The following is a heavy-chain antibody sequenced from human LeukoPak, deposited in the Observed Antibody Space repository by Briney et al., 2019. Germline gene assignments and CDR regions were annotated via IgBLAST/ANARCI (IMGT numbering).Heavy chain of an antibody. CDR3: AFGAYDSSGYYGY. CDR1: GGTFSSYA. V-gene: IGHV1-69*04. D-gene: IGHD3-22*01. Sequence: SVKVSCKASGGTFSSYATSWVRQAPGQGLEWMGRIIPILGIANYAQKFQGRVTITADKSTSTAYMELSSLRSEDTAVYYCAFGAYDSSGYYGYWGQGTLVTVSS. J-gene: IGHJ4*02. CDR2: IIPILGIA.